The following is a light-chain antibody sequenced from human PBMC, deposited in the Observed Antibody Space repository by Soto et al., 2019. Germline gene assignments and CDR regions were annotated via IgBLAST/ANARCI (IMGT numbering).Light chain of an antibody. Sequence: EIVMTQSPATLSVSPGERATLSCRASQSVSSNLAWYQQKPGQAPRLLIYGASTRATGIPARFSGSGSGTGFNSTISSPLAENFLSYYLQEDYNWPPYTFGQGTKLEIK. J-gene: IGKJ2*01. CDR3: QEDYNWPPYT. CDR2: GAS. CDR1: QSVSSN. V-gene: IGKV3-15*01.